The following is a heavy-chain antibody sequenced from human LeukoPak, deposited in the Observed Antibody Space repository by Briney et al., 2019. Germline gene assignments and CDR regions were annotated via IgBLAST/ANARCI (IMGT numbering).Heavy chain of an antibody. CDR2: ISGSGGST. J-gene: IGHJ4*02. CDR3: AKALSHCSGGSCYSAVDY. D-gene: IGHD2-15*01. V-gene: IGHV3-23*01. CDR1: GFTFSSYA. Sequence: PGGPLRLSCAASGFTFSSYAMSWVRQATGKGLEWVSAISGSGGSTYYADSVKGRFTISRDNSKNTLYLQMNSLRAEDTAVYYCAKALSHCSGGSCYSAVDYWGQGTLVTVSS.